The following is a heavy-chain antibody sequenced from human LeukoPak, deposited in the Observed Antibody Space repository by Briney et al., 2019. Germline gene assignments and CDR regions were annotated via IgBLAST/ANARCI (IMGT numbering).Heavy chain of an antibody. CDR2: IKSKTDGGTT. CDR1: GFTFTNAW. Sequence: GGSLRLSCVDSGFTFTNAWMSWVRQAPGKGLEWIGRIKSKTDGGTTNYAEPVRGRFTISRDDSKSAVYLQMNSLKIEDTAVYYCTTDLGTYYHGSQRLIPIDYWGQGTLVTVSS. J-gene: IGHJ4*02. V-gene: IGHV3-15*01. D-gene: IGHD3-10*01. CDR3: TTDLGTYYHGSQRLIPIDY.